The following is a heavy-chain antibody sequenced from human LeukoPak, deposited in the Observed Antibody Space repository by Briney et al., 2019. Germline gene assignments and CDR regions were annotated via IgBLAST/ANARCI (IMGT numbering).Heavy chain of an antibody. Sequence: GGSLRLSCAASGFTFSSYEMNWVRQAPGKGLEWVSYISSSGSTIYYADSVKGRFTISRDNSKNTLYLQMNSLRAEDTAVYYCARAYSSSWQNVDYWGQGTLVTVSS. D-gene: IGHD6-13*01. V-gene: IGHV3-48*03. CDR2: ISSSGSTI. J-gene: IGHJ4*02. CDR1: GFTFSSYE. CDR3: ARAYSSSWQNVDY.